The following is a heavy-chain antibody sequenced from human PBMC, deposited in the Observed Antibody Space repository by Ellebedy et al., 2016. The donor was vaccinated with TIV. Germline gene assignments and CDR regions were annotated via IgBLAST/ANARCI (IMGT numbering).Heavy chain of an antibody. V-gene: IGHV3-72*01. J-gene: IGHJ5*02. CDR3: TGWRSGDPT. CDR1: GFILSDHD. Sequence: GESLKISCAVSGFILSDHDMDWVRQAPGKGLEWVGRTRNKPNNYTTEYAASVKGSFTISRDDSKNSLYLQMNSLKIEDTAVYYCTGWRSGDPTWGQGTLVTVSS. D-gene: IGHD4-17*01. CDR2: TRNKPNNYTT.